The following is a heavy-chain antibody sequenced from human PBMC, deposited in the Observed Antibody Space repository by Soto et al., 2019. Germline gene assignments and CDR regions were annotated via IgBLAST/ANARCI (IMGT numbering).Heavy chain of an antibody. CDR3: AFTVTTGEFDY. J-gene: IGHJ4*02. D-gene: IGHD4-4*01. V-gene: IGHV4-34*01. CDR2: INHSGST. CDR1: GGSFSGYY. Sequence: QVQLQQWGAGLLKPSETLSLTCAVYGGSFSGYYWSWIRQPPGKELEWIGEINHSGSTNYNPSLKSRVTISVDTSKNQFSLKLSSVTAADTAVYYCAFTVTTGEFDYWGQGTLVTVSS.